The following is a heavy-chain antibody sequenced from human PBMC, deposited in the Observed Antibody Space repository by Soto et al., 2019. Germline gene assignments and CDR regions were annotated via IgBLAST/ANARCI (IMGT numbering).Heavy chain of an antibody. D-gene: IGHD3-22*01. CDR1: GGSISSGDYY. V-gene: IGHV4-30-4*01. CDR3: ARVDSSGYQPFDC. J-gene: IGHJ4*02. CDR2: IYYSGST. Sequence: QVQLQESGPGLVKPSQTLSLTCTVSGGSISSGDYYWSWIRQPPGKGLEWIGYIYYSGSTYYNPSLKSRVTRSVDTSKNQFSLKLSSVTAAATAVYYCARVDSSGYQPFDCWGQGTLVTVSS.